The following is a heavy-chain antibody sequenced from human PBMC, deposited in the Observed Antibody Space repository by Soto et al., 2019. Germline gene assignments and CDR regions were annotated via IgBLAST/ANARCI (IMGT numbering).Heavy chain of an antibody. Sequence: GGSLRLSCAASGFTFTNYAMSWVRQAQGKGLEWISAISGNGGTTYFADSMEGRFSVSRDNSKDTLYLQMDSLRAEDTAMYYCVKGQVWTRRGLYYWGRGTLVTVSS. D-gene: IGHD2-21*01. CDR3: VKGQVWTRRGLYY. CDR1: GFTFTNYA. CDR2: ISGNGGTT. J-gene: IGHJ4*02. V-gene: IGHV3-23*01.